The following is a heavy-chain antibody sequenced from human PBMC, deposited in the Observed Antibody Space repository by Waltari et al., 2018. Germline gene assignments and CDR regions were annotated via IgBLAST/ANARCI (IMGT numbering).Heavy chain of an antibody. V-gene: IGHV1-3*01. D-gene: IGHD4-17*01. CDR1: GYTFTSYA. CDR3: AREKYGDYFDY. Sequence: QVQLVQSGAEVKKPGASVKVSCKASGYTFTSYAMHCGRQAPGQRLEWMGWINAGNGNTKYSQKCQGRVTITRDTSASTAYMELSSLRSEDTAVYYCAREKYGDYFDYWGQGTLVTVSS. J-gene: IGHJ4*02. CDR2: INAGNGNT.